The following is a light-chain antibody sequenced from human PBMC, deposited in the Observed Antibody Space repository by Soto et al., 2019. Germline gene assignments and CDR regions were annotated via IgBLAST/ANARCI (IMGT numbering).Light chain of an antibody. V-gene: IGKV1-5*01. CDR3: QQYNTYCT. Sequence: DIQMTQSPSTLSASVGDRVTITCRASQSISSWLAWYQQKPGKAPKLLIYAASSLEGGVPSRFSGSGSGTEFTPTISSLQPDDFATYYCQQYNTYCTLGQGTKVDIK. CDR2: AAS. J-gene: IGKJ1*01. CDR1: QSISSW.